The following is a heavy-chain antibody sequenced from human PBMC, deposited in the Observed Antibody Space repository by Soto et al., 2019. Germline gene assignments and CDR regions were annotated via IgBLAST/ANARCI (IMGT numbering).Heavy chain of an antibody. Sequence: QVQLVQSGAEVKKPGSSVKVSCKASGGIFTRYDIRWVRQAPGQGLEWMGAIIPIFGTANYAQKFQGRVTITADASTSTAYMELSSIRSEDTAIYYCAINEVRDVSNFDYWRQGNLVTVSS. CDR1: GGIFTRYD. V-gene: IGHV1-69*01. CDR3: AINEVRDVSNFDY. CDR2: IIPIFGTA. J-gene: IGHJ4*02. D-gene: IGHD3-10*01.